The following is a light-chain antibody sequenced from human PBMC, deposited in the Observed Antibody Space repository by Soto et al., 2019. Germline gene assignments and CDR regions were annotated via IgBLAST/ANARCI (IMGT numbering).Light chain of an antibody. CDR1: QGISNY. J-gene: IGKJ5*01. CDR2: TAS. CDR3: LQHIPYPIT. V-gene: IGKV1-9*01. Sequence: DIQLTQSTSFLSASVGDRVTITCRASQGISNYLAWYQQKQGKAPNXLIHTASTLQSGVPSRFSGSGYGTECNITISSLQTEDGSTYYGLQHIPYPITFGQGTRLEIK.